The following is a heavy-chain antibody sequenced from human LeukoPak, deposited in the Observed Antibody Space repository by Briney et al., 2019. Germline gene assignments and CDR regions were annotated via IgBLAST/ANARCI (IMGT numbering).Heavy chain of an antibody. D-gene: IGHD6-13*01. CDR1: GFTFSSYW. CDR3: ARDPPAYTSSPNGAFDL. CDR2: IKQDGSEK. J-gene: IGHJ3*01. V-gene: IGHV3-7*01. Sequence: GGSLRLSCAASGFTFSSYWMSWVRQAPGKGLEWVANIKQDGSEKYYVDSVKGRFTISRDNAKNSLYLQMNSLRAEDTGVYYCARDPPAYTSSPNGAFDLWGQGTMVTVSS.